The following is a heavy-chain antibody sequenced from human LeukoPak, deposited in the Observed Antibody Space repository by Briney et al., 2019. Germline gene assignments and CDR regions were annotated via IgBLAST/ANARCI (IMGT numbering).Heavy chain of an antibody. Sequence: PGGSLRLSCAASGFTFSDYIMNWVRQLPGKRLEWVAYVSGSGSTVYYADSVKGRLTISRDNGKSSLYLQMNSLRVEDTALYYCVRQFASWGQGTLVTVSS. CDR1: GFTFSDYI. CDR3: VRQFAS. CDR2: VSGSGSTV. J-gene: IGHJ4*02. V-gene: IGHV3-48*01.